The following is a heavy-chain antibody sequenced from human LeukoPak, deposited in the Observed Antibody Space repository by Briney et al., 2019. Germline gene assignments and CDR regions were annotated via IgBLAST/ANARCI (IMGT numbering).Heavy chain of an antibody. J-gene: IGHJ3*02. CDR3: ARVLWEPDAFDI. D-gene: IGHD1-26*01. CDR1: GFTVSSNY. CDR2: IYSGGST. V-gene: IGHV3-53*01. Sequence: GGSLRLSCAASGFTVSSNYMSWVRQAPGKGLEWVSVIYSGGSTYYADSVKGRFTISRDNSKNTLYLQMNSLRAEDTAVYYCARVLWEPDAFDIWGQGTMVTVSS.